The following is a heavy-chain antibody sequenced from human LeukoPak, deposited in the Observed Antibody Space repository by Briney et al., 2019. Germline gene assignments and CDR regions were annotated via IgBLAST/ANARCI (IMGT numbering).Heavy chain of an antibody. V-gene: IGHV3-33*01. CDR1: GFTFSSNG. D-gene: IGHD1-26*01. J-gene: IGHJ4*02. Sequence: GGSLRLSCAASGFTFSSNGMHWVRQAPGKGLEWVAVIWYDGSKKYYADSVRGRFTISRDNSKNTLDLQMDSLRAEDTAVYYCARMSGSHIDYWGQGTLVTVSS. CDR2: IWYDGSKK. CDR3: ARMSGSHIDY.